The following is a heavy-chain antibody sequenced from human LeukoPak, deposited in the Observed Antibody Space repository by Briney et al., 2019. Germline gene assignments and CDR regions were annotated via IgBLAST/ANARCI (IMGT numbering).Heavy chain of an antibody. D-gene: IGHD3-10*01. CDR1: GYTFTSYG. V-gene: IGHV1-18*01. CDR3: ATTYYYGSGSYFLEENDAFDI. J-gene: IGHJ3*02. CDR2: ISAYNGNT. Sequence: ASVKVSCKASGYTFTSYGISRVRQAPGQGLEWMGWISAYNGNTNYAQKLQGRVTMTTDTSTSTAYMELRSLRSDDTAVYYCATTYYYGSGSYFLEENDAFDIWGQGTMVTVSS.